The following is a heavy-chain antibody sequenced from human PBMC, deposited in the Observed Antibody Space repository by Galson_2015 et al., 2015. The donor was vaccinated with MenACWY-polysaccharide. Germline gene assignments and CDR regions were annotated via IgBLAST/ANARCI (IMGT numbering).Heavy chain of an antibody. CDR1: GFTFTSYA. CDR3: AKDSTDFWSVAGRFDH. D-gene: IGHD3-3*01. V-gene: IGHV3-23*01. J-gene: IGHJ5*02. Sequence: SLRLSCAASGFTFTSYAVSWVRQAPGKGLEWVSAIRSSGTNTYYADSVKGRFTISRDNSKNTLYLQMNSLRAEDTAVYYCAKDSTDFWSVAGRFDHWGQGTRCTVSS. CDR2: IRSSGTNT.